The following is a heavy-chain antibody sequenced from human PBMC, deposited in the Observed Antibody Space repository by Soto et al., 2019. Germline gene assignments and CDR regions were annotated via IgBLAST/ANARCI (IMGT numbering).Heavy chain of an antibody. J-gene: IGHJ6*02. D-gene: IGHD2-8*01. CDR1: GGTFSSYA. Sequence: SSVKVSCKASGGTFSSYAISWVRQAPGQGLEWMGGIIPIFGTANYAQKFQGRVTITADKSTSTAYMELSSLRSEDTAVYYCARSALRMNGMDVWGQGTTVTVSS. V-gene: IGHV1-69*06. CDR2: IIPIFGTA. CDR3: ARSALRMNGMDV.